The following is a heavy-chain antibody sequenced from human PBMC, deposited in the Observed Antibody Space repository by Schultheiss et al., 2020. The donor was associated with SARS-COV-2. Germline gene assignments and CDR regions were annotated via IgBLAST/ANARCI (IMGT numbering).Heavy chain of an antibody. CDR3: ARTGGYNPFDY. V-gene: IGHV3-33*03. Sequence: GGSLRLSCAASGFTFSTYGMHWVRQAPGKGLEWVGIIWFDGSNKYYADSVKGRFSISRDNAKNTLYLQMNSLRAEDTAVYYCARTGGYNPFDYWGQGTLVTVSS. CDR2: IWFDGSNK. D-gene: IGHD5-24*01. CDR1: GFTFSTYG. J-gene: IGHJ4*02.